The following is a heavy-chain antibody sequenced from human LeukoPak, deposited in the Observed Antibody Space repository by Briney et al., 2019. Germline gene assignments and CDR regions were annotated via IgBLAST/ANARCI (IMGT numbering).Heavy chain of an antibody. CDR3: ARGYSSGWYYVDA. D-gene: IGHD6-19*01. V-gene: IGHV4-4*07. J-gene: IGHJ6*03. CDR2: IYTTGST. Sequence: SETLSLTCTVSGGPCNNFHWSWLRQSAGKGLEWIGRIYTTGSTNYNPSLKSRVTMSVDTSKNQFSLRLRSVTAADTAVYYCARGYSSGWYYVDAWGTGTTVTVSS. CDR1: GGPCNNFH.